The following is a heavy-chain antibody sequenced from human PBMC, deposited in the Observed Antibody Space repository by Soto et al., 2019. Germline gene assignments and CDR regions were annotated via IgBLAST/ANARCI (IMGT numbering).Heavy chain of an antibody. CDR3: ATNKGDSYTSDWYH. J-gene: IGHJ4*02. D-gene: IGHD6-19*01. V-gene: IGHV5-51*01. CDR2: IYLGDSDT. CDR1: GYSFTTFW. Sequence: PGESLKISCQASGYSFTTFWIGWVRQMPGKGLEWMGVIYLGDSDTTYSPSFQGQVTISADKSVVTAYLQWSSLKASDTAMYYCATNKGDSYTSDWYHWGQGTLVTVSS.